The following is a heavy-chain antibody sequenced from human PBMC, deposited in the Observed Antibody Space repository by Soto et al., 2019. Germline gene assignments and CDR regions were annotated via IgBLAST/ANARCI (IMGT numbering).Heavy chain of an antibody. CDR3: ASDFWTGYPLFDY. Sequence: SETLSLTCNVSGSSISSAYYWGWVRQPPGRGLEWIGSVFHRGTTYYNPSLMSRVTISLDTSKNQLSLKLSSVTAADTAVYYCASDFWTGYPLFDYWGQGALVTVSS. V-gene: IGHV4-38-2*02. CDR1: GSSISSAYY. J-gene: IGHJ4*02. D-gene: IGHD3-3*01. CDR2: VFHRGTT.